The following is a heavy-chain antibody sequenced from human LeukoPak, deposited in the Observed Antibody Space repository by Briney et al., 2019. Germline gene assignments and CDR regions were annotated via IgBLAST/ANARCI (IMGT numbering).Heavy chain of an antibody. V-gene: IGHV1-2*02. D-gene: IGHD6-13*01. CDR1: GYTFTGYY. CDR2: INPNSGGT. Sequence: ASVKVSCKASGYTFTGYYMHWVRQAPGQGLEWMGWINPNSGGTNYAQKFQGRVTMTRDTSISTAYMELSRLRSDDTAVYYCARVYLPAPIAAAGTEWNGYYYYYMDVWGKGTTVTISS. J-gene: IGHJ6*03. CDR3: ARVYLPAPIAAAGTEWNGYYYYYMDV.